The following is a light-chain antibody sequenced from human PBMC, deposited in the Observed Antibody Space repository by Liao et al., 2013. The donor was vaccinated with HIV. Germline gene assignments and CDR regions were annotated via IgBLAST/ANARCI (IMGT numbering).Light chain of an antibody. CDR3: QVWDGTTAGYA. J-gene: IGLJ1*01. V-gene: IGLV3-21*01. Sequence: SYELTQPPSLSVAPGKTATITCGGNNIGTKSVHWYQQKPGQSPVVVIYQDAKRPSGIPERFSGSNSGNTATLTISGAQPLDEADYYCQVWDGTTAGYAFGPGTKVTVL. CDR1: NIGTKS. CDR2: QDA.